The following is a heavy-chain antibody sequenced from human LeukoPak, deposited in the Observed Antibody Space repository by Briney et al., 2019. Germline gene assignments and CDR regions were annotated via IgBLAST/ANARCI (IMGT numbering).Heavy chain of an antibody. CDR3: ARGGLLGYCSSTSCFCDY. Sequence: GGSLRLSCAASGFTFDDYGMSWVRQGPGKGLEWVSGINWNGGSTCYADSVKGRFTIPRDNAKNSLYLQMKSLRAEDTALYYCARGGLLGYCSSTSCFCDYWGQGTLVTVSS. J-gene: IGHJ4*02. CDR1: GFTFDDYG. V-gene: IGHV3-20*04. CDR2: INWNGGST. D-gene: IGHD2-2*01.